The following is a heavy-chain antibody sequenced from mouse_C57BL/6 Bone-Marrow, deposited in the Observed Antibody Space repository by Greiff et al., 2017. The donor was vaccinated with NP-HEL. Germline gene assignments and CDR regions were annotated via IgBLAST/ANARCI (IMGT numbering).Heavy chain of an antibody. CDR2: IWSDGST. J-gene: IGHJ3*01. CDR1: GFSLTSYG. CDR3: ARGDSSGYVWFAY. Sequence: VKLMESGPGLVAPSQSLSITCTVSGFSLTSYGVHWVRQPPGKGLEWLVVIWSDGSTTYNSALKSRLSISKDNSKSQVFLKMNSLQTDDTAMYYCARGDSSGYVWFAYWGQGTLVTVSA. V-gene: IGHV2-6*03. D-gene: IGHD3-2*02.